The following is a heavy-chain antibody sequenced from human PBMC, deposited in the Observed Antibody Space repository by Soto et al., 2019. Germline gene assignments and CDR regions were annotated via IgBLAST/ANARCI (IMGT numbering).Heavy chain of an antibody. CDR3: ARDYGDYSYFQH. CDR1: GYTFTSYG. Sequence: GASVKVSCKASGYTFTSYGISWVRQAPGQGLEWMGWISTYNGNTNYAQRLQGRVTMTTDTSTSTGYLELRSLRSDDTAVYYCARDYGDYSYFQHWGQGTLVTVS. V-gene: IGHV1-18*01. CDR2: ISTYNGNT. D-gene: IGHD4-17*01. J-gene: IGHJ1*01.